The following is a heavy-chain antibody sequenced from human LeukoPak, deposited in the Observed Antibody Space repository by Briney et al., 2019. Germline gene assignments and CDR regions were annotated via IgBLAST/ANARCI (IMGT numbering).Heavy chain of an antibody. V-gene: IGHV1-69*04. CDR3: ARGIVGATYEYFQH. D-gene: IGHD1-26*01. CDR1: GGTFSSYA. J-gene: IGHJ1*01. CDR2: IIPILGIA. Sequence: SVKVSCKASGGTFSSYAISWVRQAPGQGLEWMGSIIPILGIANYAQKFQGRVTITADKSTSTAYMELSSLRSEDTAVYYCARGIVGATYEYFQHWGQGTLVTVSS.